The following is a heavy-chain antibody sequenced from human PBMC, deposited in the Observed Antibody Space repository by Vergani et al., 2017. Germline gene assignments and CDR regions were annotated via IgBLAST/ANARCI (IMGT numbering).Heavy chain of an antibody. Sequence: QVQLQESGPGLVKPSQTLSLTCTVSGGSISSSNYYWGWIRQPPGKGLEWIASIYYSGSTYYNPSLKSRVTISVDTSKNQFSLKLSSVTAADTAVYFCAKHSTVEWLVKLGWIVPWGQGILVTVSS. CDR2: IYYSGST. J-gene: IGHJ5*02. CDR1: GGSISSSNYY. D-gene: IGHD6-19*01. CDR3: AKHSTVEWLVKLGWIVP. V-gene: IGHV4-39*01.